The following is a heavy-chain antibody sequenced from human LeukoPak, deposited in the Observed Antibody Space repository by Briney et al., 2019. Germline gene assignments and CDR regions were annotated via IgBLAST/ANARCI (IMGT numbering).Heavy chain of an antibody. CDR3: AREGDGYSYPY. CDR2: IYYSGST. Sequence: SETLSLTCTVSGGSISQYYWSWIPQPPGKGLEGIGFIYYSGSTKSNPSLKSRVTISIDTTQNQFSLRLTSLTAADTAGYFCAREGDGYSYPYWGRGTLVTVSS. V-gene: IGHV4-59*01. D-gene: IGHD5-24*01. CDR1: GGSISQYY. J-gene: IGHJ4*02.